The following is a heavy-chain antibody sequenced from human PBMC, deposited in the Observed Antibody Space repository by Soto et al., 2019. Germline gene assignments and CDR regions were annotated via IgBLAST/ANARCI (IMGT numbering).Heavy chain of an antibody. V-gene: IGHV1-69*01. D-gene: IGHD3-22*01. J-gene: IGHJ4*02. CDR1: GGTFSSYA. Sequence: QVQLVQSGAEVKKPGSSVKVSCKASGGTFSSYAISWVRQAPGQGLEWMGGIIPIFGTANYAQKFQGRVTITADESTSTAYMELSSLRSEDTAVYYCASPYIKSAYYDSSGDPNFDYWGQGTLVTVSS. CDR2: IIPIFGTA. CDR3: ASPYIKSAYYDSSGDPNFDY.